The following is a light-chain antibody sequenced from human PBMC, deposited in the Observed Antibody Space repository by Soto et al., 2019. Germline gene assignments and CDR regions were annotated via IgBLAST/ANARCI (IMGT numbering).Light chain of an antibody. CDR2: VAS. CDR3: QQYNNWTLT. Sequence: EIVMTQSPATLSVSPGERATLSCRASQSVSSNLAWYQQKPGQAPRLLIYVASIRATGIPARFSGSGSGTEFTLTISSLQSEDFAVYYCQQYNNWTLTFGGGTKVEIK. V-gene: IGKV3-15*01. J-gene: IGKJ4*01. CDR1: QSVSSN.